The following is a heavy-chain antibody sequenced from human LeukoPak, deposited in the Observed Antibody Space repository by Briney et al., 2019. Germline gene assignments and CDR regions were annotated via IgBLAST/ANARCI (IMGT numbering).Heavy chain of an antibody. CDR1: GFTFSNYE. V-gene: IGHV3-48*03. Sequence: GGSLRLSCAASGFTFSNYEMNWVRQAPGKGLEWVSYISSSGSTIYYAGSVKGRFTISRDNAKKSLYLQMNSLRAEDTAVYYCARLYSSSPDYWGQGTLVTVSS. CDR3: ARLYSSSPDY. D-gene: IGHD6-6*01. CDR2: ISSSGSTI. J-gene: IGHJ4*02.